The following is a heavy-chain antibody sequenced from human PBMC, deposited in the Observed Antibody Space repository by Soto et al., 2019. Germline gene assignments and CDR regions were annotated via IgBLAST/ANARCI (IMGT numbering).Heavy chain of an antibody. CDR3: AREVIGIAASFDY. CDR1: GFTFNSYS. CDR2: ISTTGSTI. J-gene: IGHJ4*02. Sequence: GGSLRLSCAASGFTFNSYSMNWVRQAPGKGLEWVSYISTTGSTIYYAASVKGRFTISRDNAKNSLYLQMNSLRDEDTAVYYCAREVIGIAASFDYCGQGTLVTVSS. D-gene: IGHD6-25*01. V-gene: IGHV3-48*02.